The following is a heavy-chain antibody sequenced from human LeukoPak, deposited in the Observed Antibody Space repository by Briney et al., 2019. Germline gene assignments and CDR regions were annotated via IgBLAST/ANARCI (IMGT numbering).Heavy chain of an antibody. J-gene: IGHJ6*03. CDR2: IIPIFGTA. V-gene: IGHV1-69*05. D-gene: IGHD2-2*01. Sequence: ASVKVSCKASGGTFSSYAISWVRQAPGQGLEWMGGIIPIFGTANYAQKFQGRVTITTDESTSTAYMELSSLRSEDTAVYYCARGVVVVPAATTYYYYYYMDVWGKGTTVTVSS. CDR1: GGTFSSYA. CDR3: ARGVVVVPAATTYYYYYYMDV.